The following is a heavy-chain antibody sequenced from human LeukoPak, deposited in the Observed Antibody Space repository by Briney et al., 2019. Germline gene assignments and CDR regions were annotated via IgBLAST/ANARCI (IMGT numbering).Heavy chain of an antibody. CDR3: ARDPGDYYFDY. D-gene: IGHD2-21*02. Sequence: ETLSLTCAVYGGSLSGCYWMHWVRQAPGKGLVWVSRINSDGSSTSYADSVKGRFTISRDNAKNTLYLQMNSLRAEDTAVYYCARDPGDYYFDYRGQGTLVTVSS. CDR2: INSDGSST. CDR1: GGSLSGCYW. V-gene: IGHV3-74*01. J-gene: IGHJ4*02.